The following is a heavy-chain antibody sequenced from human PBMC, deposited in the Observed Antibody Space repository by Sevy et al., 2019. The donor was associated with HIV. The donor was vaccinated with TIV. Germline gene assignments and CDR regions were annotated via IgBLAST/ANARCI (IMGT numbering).Heavy chain of an antibody. CDR1: GGTFSSYA. V-gene: IGHV1-69*13. Sequence: ASVKVSCKASGGTFSSYAISWVRQAPGQGLEWMGGIIPIFGTANYAQKFQGRVTITADESTSTAYMELSSLRSEDTAVYYCARDSGLKGGGDVSNYWGQGTLVTVSS. CDR3: ARDSGLKGGGDVSNY. D-gene: IGHD2-21*02. CDR2: IIPIFGTA. J-gene: IGHJ4*02.